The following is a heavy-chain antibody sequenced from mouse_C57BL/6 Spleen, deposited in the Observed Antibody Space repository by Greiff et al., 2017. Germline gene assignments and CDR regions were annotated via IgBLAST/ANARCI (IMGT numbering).Heavy chain of an antibody. CDR2: IWRGGST. V-gene: IGHV2-5*01. CDR1: GFSLTSYG. CDR3: AIPAYYSNFGGCAY. J-gene: IGHJ3*01. Sequence: QVQLQQSGPGLVQPSQSLSITCTVSGFSLTSYGVHWVRQSPGKGLEWLGVIWRGGSTDYNAALMSRLSITKDNSKSEVFFKMNSLQADDTAIYYGAIPAYYSNFGGCAYGGQGTLVTVSA. D-gene: IGHD2-5*01.